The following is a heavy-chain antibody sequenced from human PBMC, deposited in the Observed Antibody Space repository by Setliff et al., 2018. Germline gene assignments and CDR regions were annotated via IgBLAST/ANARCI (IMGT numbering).Heavy chain of an antibody. CDR3: ARFSGHNYGSFDS. CDR1: GYTFTAYY. Sequence: ASVKVSCKASGYTFTAYYMHWVRQAPGQGLEWMGWINPGSGATNPAQRFQGRVTMTRDTSISTAYMELSSLRSDDTAVYYCARFSGHNYGSFDSWGQGSLVTVSS. CDR2: INPGSGAT. J-gene: IGHJ4*02. D-gene: IGHD5-18*01. V-gene: IGHV1-2*02.